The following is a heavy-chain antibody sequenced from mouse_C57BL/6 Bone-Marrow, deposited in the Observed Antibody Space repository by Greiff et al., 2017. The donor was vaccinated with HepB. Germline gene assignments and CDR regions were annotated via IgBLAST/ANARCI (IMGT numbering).Heavy chain of an antibody. CDR2: ISYDGSN. V-gene: IGHV3-6*01. CDR1: GYSITSGYY. CDR3: ARGRSSDYWYFDV. D-gene: IGHD1-1*01. Sequence: EVQLQESGPGLVKPSQSLSLTCSVTGYSITSGYYWNWIRQFPGNKLEWMGYISYDGSNNYNPSLKNRISITRDTSKNQFFLKLNSVTTEDTATYYCARGRSSDYWYFDVWGTGTTVTVSS. J-gene: IGHJ1*03.